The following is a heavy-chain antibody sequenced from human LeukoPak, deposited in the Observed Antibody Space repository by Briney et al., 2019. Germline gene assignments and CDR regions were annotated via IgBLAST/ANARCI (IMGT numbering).Heavy chain of an antibody. CDR3: AGVIAVAGKAFDP. CDR2: IYYSGST. Sequence: SQTLSLTCAVSGGSISSGGYYWSWIRQHPGTGLEWIGYIYYSGSTYYNPSLKSRVTISVDTSKNQFSLKLSSVTAADTAVYYCAGVIAVAGKAFDPWGQGTLVTVSS. J-gene: IGHJ5*02. CDR1: GGSISSGGYY. D-gene: IGHD6-19*01. V-gene: IGHV4-31*11.